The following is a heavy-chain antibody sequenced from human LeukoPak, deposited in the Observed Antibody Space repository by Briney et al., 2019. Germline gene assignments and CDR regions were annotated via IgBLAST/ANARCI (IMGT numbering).Heavy chain of an antibody. CDR1: GFTFSSYW. D-gene: IGHD6-13*01. V-gene: IGHV3-7*01. Sequence: GGSLRLSCAASGFTFSSYWMSWVRQAPGKGLEWVANIKQDGSEKYVDSVKGRFTISRDNAKNSLYLQMNSLRAEDTAVYYCARQGGYSSSCADYWGQGTLVTVSS. CDR2: IKQDGSEK. CDR3: ARQGGYSSSCADY. J-gene: IGHJ4*02.